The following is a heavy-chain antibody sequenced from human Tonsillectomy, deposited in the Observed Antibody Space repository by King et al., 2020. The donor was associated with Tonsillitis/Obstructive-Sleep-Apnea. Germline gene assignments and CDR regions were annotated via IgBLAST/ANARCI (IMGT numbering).Heavy chain of an antibody. J-gene: IGHJ3*02. CDR3: ARASLQSDAFDI. CDR2: IWFDGSNK. D-gene: IGHD4-11*01. V-gene: IGHV3-33*08. Sequence: VQLQQWGAGPLKPSETLSLTCAVYGETFSGHYWSWIRQPPGKGLEWVAVIWFDGSNKYYADSVKGRFTVSRDNSKNTMYLQMNRLRDEDTALYYCARASLQSDAFDIWGQGTMVTVSS. CDR1: GETFSGHY.